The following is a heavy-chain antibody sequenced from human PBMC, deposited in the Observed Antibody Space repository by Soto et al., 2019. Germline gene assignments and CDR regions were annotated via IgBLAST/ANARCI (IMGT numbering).Heavy chain of an antibody. CDR3: EKDFPSRYCRGGSYSNNGMDV. CDR2: TSGSGGST. J-gene: IGHJ6*02. Sequence: PGGSLRLSCAASGFTFSSYAMSWVRQAPGKGLEWGSATSGSGGSTYSADSVKGRFTTSRDNSKNSLYLQMSSLKAEDTAVYYCEKDFPSRYCRGGSYSNNGMDVWGQGTTVTVSS. V-gene: IGHV3-23*01. D-gene: IGHD2-15*01. CDR1: GFTFSSYA.